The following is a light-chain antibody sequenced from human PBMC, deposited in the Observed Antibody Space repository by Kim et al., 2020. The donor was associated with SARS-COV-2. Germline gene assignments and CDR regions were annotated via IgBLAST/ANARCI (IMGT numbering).Light chain of an antibody. J-gene: IGKJ4*01. V-gene: IGKV1D-16*01. CDR1: QNISTY. Sequence: DIQLSQLPSSLSASVGDRVTITCRASQNISTYLAWYQQEPEKAPKSLIYGVSNLQTGVPSRFSGSGSGTQFNLTISGLQPEDFATYYCQQYSTYPLTFGGGTKVDIK. CDR2: GVS. CDR3: QQYSTYPLT.